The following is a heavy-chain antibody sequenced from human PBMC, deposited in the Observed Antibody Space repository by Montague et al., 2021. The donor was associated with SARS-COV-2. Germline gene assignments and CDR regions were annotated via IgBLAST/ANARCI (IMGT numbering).Heavy chain of an antibody. Sequence: SLRPSCAASGFTFSSHAMSWVRQAPGRGLEWVSGIGDSGDSTYYADSVKGRFTISRDNSNNMLYLQMISLRVEDTAAYYCARHFQSGSYGAYYYYGMDVWGQGTTVTVSS. V-gene: IGHV3-23*01. J-gene: IGHJ6*02. CDR3: ARHFQSGSYGAYYYYGMDV. D-gene: IGHD1-26*01. CDR1: GFTFSSHA. CDR2: IGDSGDST.